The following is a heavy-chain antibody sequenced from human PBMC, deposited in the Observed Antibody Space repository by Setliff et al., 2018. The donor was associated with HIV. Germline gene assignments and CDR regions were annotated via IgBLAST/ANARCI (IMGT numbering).Heavy chain of an antibody. D-gene: IGHD3-22*01. CDR2: ISSSGNYM. J-gene: IGHJ4*02. Sequence: LRLSCAASGFNFTSYSMNWVRQAPGKGLEWVSSISSSGNYMFYADSVKGRFTIFRDNAGNSLSLLMNSLRAEDTAVYFCARDKDMTVAFDLWGQGTPVTVSS. V-gene: IGHV3-21*01. CDR1: GFNFTSYS. CDR3: ARDKDMTVAFDL.